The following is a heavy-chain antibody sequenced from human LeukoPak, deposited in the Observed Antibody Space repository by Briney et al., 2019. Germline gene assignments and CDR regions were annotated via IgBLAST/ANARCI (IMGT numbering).Heavy chain of an antibody. Sequence: SETLSLTCTVSGGSISRHYWSWIRQPPGKGLEWIGYIYYSGSSKYNPSLKSRVTISVDTSKNQFSLKLSSVTAADTAVYYCAGLYDISGYTNWLDPWGQGTLATVSS. V-gene: IGHV4-59*11. D-gene: IGHD3-22*01. CDR3: AGLYDISGYTNWLDP. CDR2: IYYSGSS. CDR1: GGSISRHY. J-gene: IGHJ5*02.